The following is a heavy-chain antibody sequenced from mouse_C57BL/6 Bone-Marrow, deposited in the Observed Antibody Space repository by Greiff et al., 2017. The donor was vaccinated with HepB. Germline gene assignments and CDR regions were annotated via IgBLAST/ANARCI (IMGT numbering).Heavy chain of an antibody. CDR3: ARDKEGGQASAMDY. D-gene: IGHD3-2*02. J-gene: IGHJ4*01. CDR1: GFTFSSYA. CDR2: ISDGGSYT. Sequence: EVMLVESGGGLVKPGGSLKLSCAASGFTFSSYAMSWVRQTPEKRLEWVATISDGGSYTYYPDNVKGRFTISRDNAKNNLYLQMSHLKSEDTAMYYCARDKEGGQASAMDYWGQGTSVTVSS. V-gene: IGHV5-4*01.